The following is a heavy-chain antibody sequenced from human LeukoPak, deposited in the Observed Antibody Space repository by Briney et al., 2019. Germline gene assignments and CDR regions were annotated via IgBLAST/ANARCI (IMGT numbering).Heavy chain of an antibody. CDR1: GFTFSDYA. V-gene: IGHV3-30-3*01. CDR3: ARDRSGYANDAFDF. D-gene: IGHD3-3*01. CDR2: LSYGGTNK. Sequence: PGRSLRLSCAASGFTFSDYAMHWVRQAPGKGLEWVAVLSYGGTNKYYADSVKGRFTISRDSSKNTMFLQMNSLRAEDTAVYHCARDRSGYANDAFDFWGQGTMVTVSS. J-gene: IGHJ3*01.